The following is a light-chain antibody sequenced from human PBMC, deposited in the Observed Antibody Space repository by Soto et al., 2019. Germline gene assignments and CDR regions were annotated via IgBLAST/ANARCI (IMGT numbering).Light chain of an antibody. J-gene: IGLJ1*01. Sequence: QSALTQPASVSGSPGQSITVSCTGTTGDVGGYNYVSWYQQHPGKDPKLIIYEVTNRPSGVSNRFSASKSGNTASLTISGLQADDEADYYCSSYTSSDTLVVFGTGTKLTVL. V-gene: IGLV2-14*01. CDR3: SSYTSSDTLVV. CDR1: TGDVGGYNY. CDR2: EVT.